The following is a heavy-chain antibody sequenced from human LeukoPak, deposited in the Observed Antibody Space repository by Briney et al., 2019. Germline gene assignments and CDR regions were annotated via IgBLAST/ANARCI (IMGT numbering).Heavy chain of an antibody. CDR2: ISSSGSTI. CDR1: GFTFSSYE. Sequence: GGSLRLSCAASGFTFSSYEMNWVRQAPGKGLEWVSYISSSGSTIYYADSVKGRFTISRDNAKNSLYLQMNSLRAENTAVYYCARVPRDLPPYFDYWGQGTLVTVSS. CDR3: ARVPRDLPPYFDY. D-gene: IGHD5-24*01. V-gene: IGHV3-48*03. J-gene: IGHJ4*02.